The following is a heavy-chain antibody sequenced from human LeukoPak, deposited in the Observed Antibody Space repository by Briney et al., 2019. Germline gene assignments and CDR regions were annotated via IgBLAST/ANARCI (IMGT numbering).Heavy chain of an antibody. J-gene: IGHJ4*02. CDR2: ISYDGSNK. CDR3: AKGLYDILTGEFCDY. D-gene: IGHD3-9*01. Sequence: GRSLRLSCAASGFTFCSYGMHWVRQAPGKGLEWVAVISYDGSNKYYADSVKGRFTISRDNSKNTLYLQMNSLRAEDTAVYYCAKGLYDILTGEFCDYWGQGTLVTVSS. V-gene: IGHV3-30*18. CDR1: GFTFCSYG.